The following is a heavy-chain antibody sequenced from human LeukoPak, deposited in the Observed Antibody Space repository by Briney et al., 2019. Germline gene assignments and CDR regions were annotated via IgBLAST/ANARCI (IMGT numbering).Heavy chain of an antibody. CDR2: INSDGAST. V-gene: IGHV3-74*01. J-gene: IGHJ3*02. D-gene: IGHD1-14*01. CDR3: ARENGFNRTAIDI. CDR1: VFTFSSDW. Sequence: SLRLSCAVSVFTFSSDWIHWGRQPPRNGLVWFSRINSDGASTIYAASVKGRFTISRDNAKNTLYLQMKSVRVEDTAVYYCARENGFNRTAIDIWGLGTMVAASS.